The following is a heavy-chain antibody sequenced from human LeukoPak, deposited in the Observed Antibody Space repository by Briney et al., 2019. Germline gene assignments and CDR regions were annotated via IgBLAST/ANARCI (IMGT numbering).Heavy chain of an antibody. CDR1: GGSISSNY. CDR2: IYYSGST. CDR3: ARVSSGRTFDY. Sequence: SETLSLTCTVSGGSISSNYWSWIRQPPGKGLEWIGYIYYSGSTNYNPSLKSRATISVDTSKNQFSLKLSSVTAADTAMYYCARVSSGRTFDYWGQGTLVTVSS. D-gene: IGHD6-19*01. V-gene: IGHV4-59*01. J-gene: IGHJ4*02.